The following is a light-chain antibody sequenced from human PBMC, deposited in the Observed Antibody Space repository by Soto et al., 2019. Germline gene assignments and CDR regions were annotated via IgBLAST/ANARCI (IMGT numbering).Light chain of an antibody. CDR2: GAS. CDR1: QSVGSN. V-gene: IGKV3-15*01. CDR3: QQYHNWPPDRT. J-gene: IGKJ1*01. Sequence: EIVMTQSPATLSVSPGERATLSCRASQSVGSNLAWYQQRPGQAPRLLIYGASTRATGVPARFSGSGSGTELTLTISSLQSEDFGIYFCQQYHNWPPDRTFGQGTKVEIK.